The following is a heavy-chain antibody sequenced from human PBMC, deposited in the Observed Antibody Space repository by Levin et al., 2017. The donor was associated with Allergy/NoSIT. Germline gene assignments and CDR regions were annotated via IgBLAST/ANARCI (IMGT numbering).Heavy chain of an antibody. J-gene: IGHJ3*02. CDR2: FSPSFLPP. CDR3: ARDADYYDSGSPMGAFDI. D-gene: IGHD3-10*01. CDR1: GFTFRTYA. V-gene: IGHV3-30-3*01. Sequence: SLLLSFSSSGFTFRTYATHWVRQAPGPFLSFFSFFSPSFLPPSYPDSLKGRFTISRDNSKNMVYLQMNSLRTEDTAVYYCARDADYYDSGSPMGAFDIWGQGTMVTVSS.